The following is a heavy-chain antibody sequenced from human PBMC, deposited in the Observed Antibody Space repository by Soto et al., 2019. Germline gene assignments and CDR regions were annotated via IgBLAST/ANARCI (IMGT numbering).Heavy chain of an antibody. CDR2: ISSSGTTI. Sequence: VGSLRLSCAASGFTFSHYYMNWIRQAPGKGLEWVSDISSSGTTIYYADSVKGRFTTSRDNAQNSLHLQMNSLRAEDTAVYYCARDLRYCTRTSCGPHNAILKGYSFDYGGQGTLVLVS. V-gene: IGHV3-11*01. CDR3: ARDLRYCTRTSCGPHNAILKGYSFDY. J-gene: IGHJ4*02. D-gene: IGHD2-2*01. CDR1: GFTFSHYY.